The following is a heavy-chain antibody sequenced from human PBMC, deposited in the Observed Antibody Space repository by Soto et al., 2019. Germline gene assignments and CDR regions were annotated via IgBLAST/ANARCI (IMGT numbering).Heavy chain of an antibody. CDR1: GLTFSNYG. CDR3: ARDQVQLLLYLFDV. J-gene: IGHJ4*02. V-gene: IGHV3-30*03. D-gene: IGHD2-15*01. CDR2: IAHDGSNK. Sequence: QVQLVESGGGVVQPGRSLRLSFAASGLTFSNYGMQWVRQAPGKGLEWVAAIAHDGSNKFYADSVKGRFTISRDNSKNTLYLQMNSLRVEDTAVYYCARDQVQLLLYLFDVWGQGTLVTVSS.